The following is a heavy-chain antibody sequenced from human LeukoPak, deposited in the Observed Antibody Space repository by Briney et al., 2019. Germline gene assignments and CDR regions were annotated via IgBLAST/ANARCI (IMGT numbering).Heavy chain of an antibody. V-gene: IGHV3-74*01. CDR2: INTDGSST. CDR3: ARDGTYYDILTGYFILYYFDY. CDR1: GFTFSSYW. J-gene: IGHJ4*02. Sequence: PGGSLRLSCAASGFTFSSYWMHWVRQAPGKGLVWVSRINTDGSSTSYADSVKGRFTISRDNAKNTLYLQMNSLRAEDTAVYYCARDGTYYDILTGYFILYYFDYWGQGTLVTVSS. D-gene: IGHD3-9*01.